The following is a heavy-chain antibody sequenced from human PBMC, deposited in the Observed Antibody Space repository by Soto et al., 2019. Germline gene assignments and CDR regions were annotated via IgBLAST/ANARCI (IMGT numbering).Heavy chain of an antibody. Sequence: EVQLLESGGGLVQPGGSLRLSCAASGFTFSSFVMGWVRQAPGNGLGWVSTITGSGGSTFYADSVKGRFTISRDNSKNTLYLQMNSLRAEDTAIYYCASVDYGAYIPHFDYWGQGTLVTVSS. CDR3: ASVDYGAYIPHFDY. V-gene: IGHV3-23*01. D-gene: IGHD4-17*01. CDR2: ITGSGGST. J-gene: IGHJ4*02. CDR1: GFTFSSFV.